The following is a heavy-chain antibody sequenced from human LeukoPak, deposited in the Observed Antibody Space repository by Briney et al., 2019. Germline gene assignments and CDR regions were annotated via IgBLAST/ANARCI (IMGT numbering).Heavy chain of an antibody. D-gene: IGHD1-7*01. V-gene: IGHV3-48*02. CDR3: ARTKLELRDY. Sequence: PGGSLRLSCAASGFTFSSYSMTWVRQAPGKGLEWVSYISSSSSTIYYADSVKGRFTISRDNAKNSLYLQMNSLSDEDTAVYYCARTKLELRDYWGQGTLVTVSS. J-gene: IGHJ4*02. CDR2: ISSSSSTI. CDR1: GFTFSSYS.